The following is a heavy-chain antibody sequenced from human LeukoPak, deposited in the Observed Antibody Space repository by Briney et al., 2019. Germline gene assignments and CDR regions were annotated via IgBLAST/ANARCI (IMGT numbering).Heavy chain of an antibody. V-gene: IGHV3-21*01. Sequence: GGSLRLSCAASGFTFSSYSMNWVRQAPGKGLEWVSSISSSSSYIYYADSVKGRFTISRDNAKNALYLQMNSLRAEDTAVYYCARDGGVVVVTAANFDYWGQGTLVTVSS. CDR2: ISSSSSYI. CDR3: ARDGGVVVVTAANFDY. D-gene: IGHD2-2*01. CDR1: GFTFSSYS. J-gene: IGHJ4*02.